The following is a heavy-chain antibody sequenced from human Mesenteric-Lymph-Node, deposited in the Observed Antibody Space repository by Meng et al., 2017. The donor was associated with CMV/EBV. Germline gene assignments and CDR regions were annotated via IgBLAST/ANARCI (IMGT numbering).Heavy chain of an antibody. CDR1: GYSFTSYW. CDR3: ARSLGYCSSTSCSWDGMDV. Sequence: GESLKISCKGSGYSFTSYWIGWVRQMPGKGLEWMGIIYPSDSDTRYSPSFQGQVTISADKSISTAYLQWSSLKASDTAMYYCARSLGYCSSTSCSWDGMDVWGQGTTVTVSS. CDR2: IYPSDSDT. J-gene: IGHJ6*02. D-gene: IGHD2-2*01. V-gene: IGHV5-51*01.